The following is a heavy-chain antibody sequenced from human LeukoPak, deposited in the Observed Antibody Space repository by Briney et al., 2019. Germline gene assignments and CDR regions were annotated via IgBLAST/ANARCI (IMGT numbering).Heavy chain of an antibody. CDR2: ISASGGST. CDR1: GFTISSSA. CDR3: AKGGGWFDP. D-gene: IGHD2-15*01. Sequence: GSLRLSCAASGFTISSSAMSWVRQAPGKGVEWVSTISASGGSTYYAVSVKGRFTISRDDSGNTLYLQMNSLRAEDTAVYYCAKGGGWFDPWGQGTLVTVSS. J-gene: IGHJ5*02. V-gene: IGHV3-23*01.